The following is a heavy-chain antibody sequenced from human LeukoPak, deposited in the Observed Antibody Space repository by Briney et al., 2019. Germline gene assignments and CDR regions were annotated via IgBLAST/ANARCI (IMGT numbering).Heavy chain of an antibody. J-gene: IGHJ6*03. D-gene: IGHD4-17*01. CDR3: AKAGDLYYYYYYYMDV. CDR1: GFTFDDYA. CDR2: ISGDGGST. V-gene: IGHV3-43*02. Sequence: GGSLRLSCAASGFTFDDYAMHWVRQAPGKGLDWVSLISGDGGSTYYADSVKGRFTISRDNSKNSPYLQMNSLRTEDTALYYCAKAGDLYYYYYYYMDVWGKGTTVTVSS.